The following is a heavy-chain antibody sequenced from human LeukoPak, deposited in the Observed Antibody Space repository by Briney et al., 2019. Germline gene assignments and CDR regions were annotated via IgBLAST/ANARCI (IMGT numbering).Heavy chain of an antibody. D-gene: IGHD3-10*01. CDR3: AREHYYGSGIDY. CDR2: IYYSGST. J-gene: IGHJ4*02. Sequence: SETLSLTCTVSGGSTSSYHWNWIRQPPGKGLEWIGYIYYSGSTNYNPSLKSRVTISVDTSKNQFSLKLSSVTAADTAVNYCAREHYYGSGIDYWGQGTLVTVSS. CDR1: GGSTSSYH. V-gene: IGHV4-59*01.